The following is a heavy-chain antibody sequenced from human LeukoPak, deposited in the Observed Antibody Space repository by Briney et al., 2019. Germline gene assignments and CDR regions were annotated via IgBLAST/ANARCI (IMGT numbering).Heavy chain of an antibody. D-gene: IGHD3-22*01. CDR1: GYTFTSYG. CDR2: ISAYNGNT. Sequence: RWASVKVSCKASGYTFTSYGISWVRQAPGQGLEWMGWISAYNGNTNYAQKLQGRVTMTTDTSTSTAYMELRSLRSDDTAVYYCASLPYDSSGYYSAFDIWGQGTMVTVSS. CDR3: ASLPYDSSGYYSAFDI. J-gene: IGHJ3*02. V-gene: IGHV1-18*01.